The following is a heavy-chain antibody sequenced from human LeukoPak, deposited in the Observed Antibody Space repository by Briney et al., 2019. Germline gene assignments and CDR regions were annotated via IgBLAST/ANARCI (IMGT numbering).Heavy chain of an antibody. CDR1: GYTFTGYY. J-gene: IGHJ4*02. D-gene: IGHD2-15*01. CDR3: ARIVPVVAATESASDY. Sequence: ASVKVSCKASGYTFTGYYMHWVRQAPGQGLEWMGWINPNSGGTNYAQKFQGRVTMTRDTSISTAYMELSRLRSDDTAVYYCARIVPVVAATESASDYWGQGTLVTVSS. CDR2: INPNSGGT. V-gene: IGHV1-2*02.